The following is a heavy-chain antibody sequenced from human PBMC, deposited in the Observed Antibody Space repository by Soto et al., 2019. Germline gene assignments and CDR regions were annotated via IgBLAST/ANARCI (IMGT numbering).Heavy chain of an antibody. J-gene: IGHJ4*02. Sequence: EVQLVESGGGLVKPGGSLRLSCAGSGFTFSNAWMSWVRQAPGKGLEWVGRIKRKSDGGTTDYAAPVKGRFTISRDDSKTTVYLQMNSLKTEDTAVYYCQTSGSGWDYFDSWGQGILVTVSS. CDR1: GFTFSNAW. D-gene: IGHD6-19*01. CDR2: IKRKSDGGTT. CDR3: QTSGSGWDYFDS. V-gene: IGHV3-15*01.